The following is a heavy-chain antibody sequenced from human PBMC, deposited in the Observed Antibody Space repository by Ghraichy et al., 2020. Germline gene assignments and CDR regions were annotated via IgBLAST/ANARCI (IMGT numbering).Heavy chain of an antibody. CDR2: ISGSGGST. CDR3: AKDLRGYSSSWPIIEYFQH. Sequence: GGSLRLSCAASGFTFSSYAMSWVRQAPGKGLEWVSTISGSGGSTYYADSVKGRFTISRDNSKNTLYLQMNSLRAEDTAVYYCAKDLRGYSSSWPIIEYFQHGGQGTLVTVSS. CDR1: GFTFSSYA. V-gene: IGHV3-23*01. D-gene: IGHD6-13*01. J-gene: IGHJ1*01.